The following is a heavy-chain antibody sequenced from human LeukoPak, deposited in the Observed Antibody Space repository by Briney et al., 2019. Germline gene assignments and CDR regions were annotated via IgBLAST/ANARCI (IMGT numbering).Heavy chain of an antibody. V-gene: IGHV3-30*02. CDR1: GFTFSNYG. CDR2: LRRDGSDK. CDR3: AKDHSQNFDY. D-gene: IGHD5-18*01. J-gene: IGHJ4*02. Sequence: GGSLRLSCAASGFTFSNYGMHWVRQDPGKGLEWVAFLRRDGSDKYYADSVKGRFTISRDNYKNTVYLQMNSLRPEDTAAYYCAKDHSQNFDYWGQGTLVTVSS.